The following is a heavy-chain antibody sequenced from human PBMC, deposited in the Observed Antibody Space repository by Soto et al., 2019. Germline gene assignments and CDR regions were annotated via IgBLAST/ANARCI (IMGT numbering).Heavy chain of an antibody. D-gene: IGHD3-9*01. CDR1: GYTFTSYG. V-gene: IGHV1-18*01. J-gene: IGHJ5*02. CDR3: ARGALNVLRYFDWFHGWFDP. CDR2: ISAYNGNT. Sequence: GASVKVSCKASGYTFTSYGISWVRQAPGQGLEWMGWISAYNGNTNYAQKLQGRVTMTTDTSTSTAYMELRSLRSDDTAVYYCARGALNVLRYFDWFHGWFDPWGQGTLVTVSS.